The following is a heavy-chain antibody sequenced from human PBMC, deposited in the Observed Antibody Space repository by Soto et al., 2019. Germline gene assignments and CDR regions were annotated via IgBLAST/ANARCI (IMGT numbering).Heavy chain of an antibody. V-gene: IGHV4-61*01. CDR1: GGSISSSSYY. J-gene: IGHJ5*02. CDR2: IYYSGST. Sequence: PSETLSLTCTVSGGSISSSSYYWSWIRQPPGKGLEWIGYIYYSGSTNYNPSLKSRVTISVDTSKNQFSLKLSSVTAADTAVYYCARGYYEMYNWFDPWGQGTLVTVSS. D-gene: IGHD1-26*01. CDR3: ARGYYEMYNWFDP.